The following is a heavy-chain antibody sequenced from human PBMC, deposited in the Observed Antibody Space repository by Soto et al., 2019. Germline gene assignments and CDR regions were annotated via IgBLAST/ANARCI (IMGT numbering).Heavy chain of an antibody. J-gene: IGHJ6*03. CDR1: GFTFSSYW. D-gene: IGHD4-17*01. Sequence: GGSLRLSCAASGFTFSSYWMHWVRQAPGKGLVWVSRINSDGSSTSYADSVKGRFTISRDNAKNTLYLQMNSLRAEDTAVYYCARDRPHGGYYYYYMDVWGKGTTVTVSS. V-gene: IGHV3-74*01. CDR2: INSDGSST. CDR3: ARDRPHGGYYYYYMDV.